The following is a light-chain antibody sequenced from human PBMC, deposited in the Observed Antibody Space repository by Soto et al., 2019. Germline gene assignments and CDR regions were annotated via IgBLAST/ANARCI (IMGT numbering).Light chain of an antibody. Sequence: QSALTQPRSVSGSPGQSVTVSCTGISSDVDGYNYVSWYQHHPGKAPQLIIYDVSRRPSGVPDRFSGSKSANTASLTISGLQAEDEADYYCSSYAGTYVVFGGGTKLTVL. J-gene: IGLJ2*01. V-gene: IGLV2-11*01. CDR1: SSDVDGYNY. CDR2: DVS. CDR3: SSYAGTYVV.